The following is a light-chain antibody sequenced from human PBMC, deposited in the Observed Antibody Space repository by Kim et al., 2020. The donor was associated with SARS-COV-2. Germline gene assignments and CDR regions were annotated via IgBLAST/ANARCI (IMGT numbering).Light chain of an antibody. CDR3: LLYYSGTWV. Sequence: QAVVTQEPSLTVSPGGTVTLTCSSSTGAVTSAYYPNWFQQKPGQAPRALIYGTTNKHSWTPARFSGSLLGGKAALTLSGVQPEDGAEYYCLLYYSGTWVFGGGTKLTVL. CDR2: GTT. V-gene: IGLV7-43*01. J-gene: IGLJ3*02. CDR1: TGAVTSAYY.